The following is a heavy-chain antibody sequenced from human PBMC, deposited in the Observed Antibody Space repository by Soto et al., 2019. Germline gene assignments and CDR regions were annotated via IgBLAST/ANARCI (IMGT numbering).Heavy chain of an antibody. V-gene: IGHV3-23*01. CDR1: GFTFTSYA. Sequence: EVQLLESGGGLVQPGGSLRLSCAASGFTFTSYAMNWVRQAPGKGLEWVSVISGSGGSTYYADSVKGRFTISRDNSKNTLYLQINSLRAEDTAVYYCAKDLSRAYGSGLVWGQGTLVAVSS. CDR3: AKDLSRAYGSGLV. CDR2: ISGSGGST. J-gene: IGHJ4*02. D-gene: IGHD3-10*01.